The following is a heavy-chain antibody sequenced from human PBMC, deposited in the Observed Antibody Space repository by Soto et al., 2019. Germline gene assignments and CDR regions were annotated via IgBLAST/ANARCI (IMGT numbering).Heavy chain of an antibody. CDR3: ARGFPSIADYGAYYFDA. J-gene: IGHJ4*02. V-gene: IGHV3-53*01. Sequence: EVQMVESGGGLIQPGGSLRLSCAAFGFTVSSNYMNWVRQAPGKGLEWVSGIYSGGSTYYEDAVKGRFTISRDKSRNTLSLHMNRLEAEDTAVYYCARGFPSIADYGAYYFDAGDQGTRGSVSS. CDR2: IYSGGST. D-gene: IGHD3-10*01. CDR1: GFTVSSNY.